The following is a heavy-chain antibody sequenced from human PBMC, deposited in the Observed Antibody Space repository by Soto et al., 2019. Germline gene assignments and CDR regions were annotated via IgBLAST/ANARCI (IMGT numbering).Heavy chain of an antibody. CDR2: IFPRDFDV. CDR1: GYTFTNYW. Sequence: RGESLKISCQTSGYTFTNYWIGWVRQMPGGGLEWLGLIFPRDFDVRYRPSFEGQVTISADRSTATAFLQSRSLEASDSALYFCTSLVSLLQPIDSWGQGTPVTVSS. CDR3: TSLVSLLQPIDS. J-gene: IGHJ5*01. V-gene: IGHV5-51*01. D-gene: IGHD4-4*01.